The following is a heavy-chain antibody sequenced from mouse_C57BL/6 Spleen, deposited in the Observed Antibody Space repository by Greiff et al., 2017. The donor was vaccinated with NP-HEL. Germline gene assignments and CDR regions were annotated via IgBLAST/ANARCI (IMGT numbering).Heavy chain of an antibody. CDR3: AGTAHPYYAMDY. V-gene: IGHV1-53*01. D-gene: IGHD3-2*02. CDR1: GYTFTSYW. CDR2: INPSNGGT. Sequence: QVHVKQSGTELVKPGASVKLSCKASGYTFTSYWMHWVKQRPGQGLEWIGNINPSNGGTNYNEKFKSKATLTVDKSSSTAYMQLSSLTSEDSAVYYCAGTAHPYYAMDYWGQGTSVTVSS. J-gene: IGHJ4*01.